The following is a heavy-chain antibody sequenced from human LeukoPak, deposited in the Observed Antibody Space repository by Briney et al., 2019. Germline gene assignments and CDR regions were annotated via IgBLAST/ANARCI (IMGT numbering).Heavy chain of an antibody. CDR1: GFTFSNAW. CDR2: IKSKTDGGTT. D-gene: IGHD3-10*01. Sequence: GGSLRLSCAASGFTFSNAWMSWVRQAPGKGLEWVGRIKSKTDGGTTDYAAPVKGRFTISRDDSKNTLYLQMNSLKTEDTAVYYYTTFRGVILFDYWGQGTLVTVSS. J-gene: IGHJ4*02. CDR3: TTFRGVILFDY. V-gene: IGHV3-15*01.